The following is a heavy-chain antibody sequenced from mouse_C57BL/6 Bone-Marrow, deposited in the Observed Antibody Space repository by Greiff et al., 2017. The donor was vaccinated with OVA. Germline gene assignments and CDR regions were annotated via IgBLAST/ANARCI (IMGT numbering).Heavy chain of an antibody. CDR3: ARVDYYGSSFYWYFDV. V-gene: IGHV1-81*01. Sequence: QVHVKQSGAELARPGASVKLSCKASGYTFTSYGISWVKQRTGQGLEWIGEIYPRSGNTYYNEKFKGKATLTADKSSSTAYMELRSLTSEDSAVYFCARVDYYGSSFYWYFDVWGTGTTVTVSS. CDR1: GYTFTSYG. CDR2: IYPRSGNT. J-gene: IGHJ1*03. D-gene: IGHD1-1*01.